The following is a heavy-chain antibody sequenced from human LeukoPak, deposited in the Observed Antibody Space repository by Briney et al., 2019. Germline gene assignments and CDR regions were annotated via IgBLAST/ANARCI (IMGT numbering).Heavy chain of an antibody. CDR2: IRNDRKT. Sequence: GGSLRLSCVLPGLTFSDAWMSWVRQAPGKGQEWDGRIRNDRKTDYAAPVQGRFSISRDNSKNTFYLQMNSLRTEDTGMYFCTWMATIFTVDYWGQGTLVTVSS. CDR3: TWMATIFTVDY. CDR1: GLTFSDAW. V-gene: IGHV3-15*01. J-gene: IGHJ4*02. D-gene: IGHD5-12*01.